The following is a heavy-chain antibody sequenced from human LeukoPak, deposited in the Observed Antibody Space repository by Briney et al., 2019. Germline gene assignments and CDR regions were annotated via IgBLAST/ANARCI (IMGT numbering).Heavy chain of an antibody. Sequence: GGSLRLSCEASGFTFSTYWMHWVRQAPGKGLLWVSRTNSDGSRTDYADSVKGRFTISRDNAENTLYLQMNSLRVEDTAVYYCARDRGINMVRGVIDYWGQGTLVTVSS. V-gene: IGHV3-74*01. D-gene: IGHD3-10*01. J-gene: IGHJ4*02. CDR2: TNSDGSRT. CDR3: ARDRGINMVRGVIDY. CDR1: GFTFSTYW.